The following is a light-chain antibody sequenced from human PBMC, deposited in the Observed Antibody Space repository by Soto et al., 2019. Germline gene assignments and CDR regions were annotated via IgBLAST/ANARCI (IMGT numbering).Light chain of an antibody. Sequence: DLQMTQSPSSLSAAVGDRVTITCRASQSIARFLNWYQQKPGEVPKLLIFGASYLRSGVPSRFSGSGSWTHFALTITSLQPEDFATYFCQQSHSAPYTFGQGTNL. J-gene: IGKJ2*01. CDR2: GAS. CDR3: QQSHSAPYT. CDR1: QSIARF. V-gene: IGKV1-39*01.